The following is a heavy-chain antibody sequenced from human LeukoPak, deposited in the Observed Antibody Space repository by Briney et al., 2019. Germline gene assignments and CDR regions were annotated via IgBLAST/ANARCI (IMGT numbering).Heavy chain of an antibody. J-gene: IGHJ4*02. V-gene: IGHV3-23*01. CDR1: GFTFSSYG. CDR3: AKTSITMARGGAPYYFDY. CDR2: ISGSGGST. D-gene: IGHD3-10*01. Sequence: GGTLRLSCAASGFTFSSYGMSWVRQAPGKGLEWVSAISGSGGSTYYADSVKGRFTISRDNSKNTLYLQMNSLRAEDTAVYYCAKTSITMARGGAPYYFDYWGQGTLVTVSS.